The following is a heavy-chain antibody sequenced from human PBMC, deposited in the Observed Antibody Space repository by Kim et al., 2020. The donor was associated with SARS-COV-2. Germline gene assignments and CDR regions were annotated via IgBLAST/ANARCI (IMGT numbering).Heavy chain of an antibody. D-gene: IGHD6-13*01. Sequence: SETLSLTCTVSGGSISSSSYYWGWIRQPPGKGLEWIGSIYYSGSTYYNPSLKSRVTISVDTSKNQFSLKLSSVTAADTAVYYCARRGYSSSWYQGLMAYYYYGMDVWGQGTTVTVSS. V-gene: IGHV4-39*01. CDR3: ARRGYSSSWYQGLMAYYYYGMDV. J-gene: IGHJ6*02. CDR1: GGSISSSSYY. CDR2: IYYSGST.